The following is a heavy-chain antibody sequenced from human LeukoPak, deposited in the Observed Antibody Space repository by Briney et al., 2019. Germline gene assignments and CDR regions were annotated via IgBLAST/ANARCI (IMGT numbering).Heavy chain of an antibody. V-gene: IGHV1-8*01. CDR1: GYTFTSYD. CDR2: MNPNSGNT. D-gene: IGHD6-19*01. Sequence: VSVKVSCKASGYTFTSYDINWVRQATGQGLEWMGWMNPNSGNTGYAQKFQGRVTMTRNTSISTAYMELSSLRSEDTAVYYCARGLPQWLVRKNAFDIWGQGTMVTVSP. J-gene: IGHJ3*02. CDR3: ARGLPQWLVRKNAFDI.